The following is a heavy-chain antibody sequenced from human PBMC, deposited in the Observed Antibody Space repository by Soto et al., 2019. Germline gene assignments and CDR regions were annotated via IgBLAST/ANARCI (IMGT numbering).Heavy chain of an antibody. CDR1: GGTCSSYS. Sequence: GGSVRGTSAAFGGTCSSYSMNWVLQDPGKGLEWVSYISSSSSTIYYADSVKGRFTISRDNAKNSLYLQMNSLRAEDTAVYYCARADSGYAHGYYYYGMDVWGQGTTVTVSS. V-gene: IGHV3-48*01. J-gene: IGHJ6*02. CDR3: ARADSGYAHGYYYYGMDV. CDR2: ISSSSSTI. D-gene: IGHD5-12*01.